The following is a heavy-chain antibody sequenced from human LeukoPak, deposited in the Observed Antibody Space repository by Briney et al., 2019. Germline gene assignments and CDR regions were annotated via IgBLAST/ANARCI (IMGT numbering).Heavy chain of an antibody. V-gene: IGHV3-23*01. J-gene: IGHJ4*02. CDR2: ISGSGGST. CDR3: ATSELDYFDY. Sequence: GGSLRLSCAASGFTFSNYAMNWVRQAPGKRLEWVSGISGSGGSTYYADSVKGRFTISRDNSKNTLYLQMNSLRAEDAAVYYCATSELDYFDYWGRGTLVTVSS. CDR1: GFTFSNYA. D-gene: IGHD3-3*01.